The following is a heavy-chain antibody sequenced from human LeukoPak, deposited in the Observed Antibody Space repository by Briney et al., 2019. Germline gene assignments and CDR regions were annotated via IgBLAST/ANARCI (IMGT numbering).Heavy chain of an antibody. D-gene: IGHD1-26*01. V-gene: IGHV1-2*02. Sequence: ASVKVSCKASGLTFTDYYIHWVRQAPGQGLEWMGWINPSSGGTNYAQKFQGRVTKTRDSSISTSYMELSRLTSADTAVYYCARGRAKWASDASDIWGQGTMVTVSS. CDR3: ARGRAKWASDASDI. CDR1: GLTFTDYY. J-gene: IGHJ3*02. CDR2: INPSSGGT.